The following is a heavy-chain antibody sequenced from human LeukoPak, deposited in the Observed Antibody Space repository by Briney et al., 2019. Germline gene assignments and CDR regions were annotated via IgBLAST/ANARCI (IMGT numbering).Heavy chain of an antibody. Sequence: GGSLRLSCEASGFTFSDYILDWVRQAPGKGLEWVGRIRRKRQSYSTEYAASVKGRFTISRDDSKNSLFLDMNSLKTEDTAVYHCSRDGGSSDESAFDFWGRGTMVTVSS. CDR3: SRDGGSSDESAFDF. V-gene: IGHV3-72*01. J-gene: IGHJ3*01. CDR1: GFTFSDYI. D-gene: IGHD3-16*01. CDR2: IRRKRQSYST.